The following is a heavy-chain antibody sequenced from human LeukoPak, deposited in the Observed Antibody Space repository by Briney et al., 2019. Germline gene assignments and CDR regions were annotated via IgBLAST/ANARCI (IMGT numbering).Heavy chain of an antibody. V-gene: IGHV4-34*01. CDR3: ARRGPASYYDSSGYADY. D-gene: IGHD3-22*01. J-gene: IGHJ4*02. Sequence: SETLSLTCAVYGGSFSGYYWSWIRQPPGKGLEWIGEINHSGSTNYNPSLKSRVTISVDTSKNQFSLKLSSVTAADTAVYYCARRGPASYYDSSGYADYWGQGTLVTVSS. CDR1: GGSFSGYY. CDR2: INHSGST.